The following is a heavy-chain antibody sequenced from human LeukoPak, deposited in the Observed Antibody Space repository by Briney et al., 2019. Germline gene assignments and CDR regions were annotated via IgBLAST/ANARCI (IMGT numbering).Heavy chain of an antibody. J-gene: IGHJ4*02. D-gene: IGHD1-1*01. Sequence: SETLSLTCTLTGGSISSYYWSWIRKAAGKGLEWIGRIYPSGGTYYNPSLKSRVTISIDTSKNQFSLKLRSVTAADTAVYYCARDGNALWGQGTLVTVSS. CDR1: GGSISSYY. CDR2: IYPSGGT. CDR3: ARDGNAL. V-gene: IGHV4-4*07.